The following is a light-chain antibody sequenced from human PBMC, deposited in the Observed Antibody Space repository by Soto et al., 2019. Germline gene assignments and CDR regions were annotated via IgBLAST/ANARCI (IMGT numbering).Light chain of an antibody. CDR3: QQYNAWPRT. CDR2: GAS. CDR1: QSVSSN. J-gene: IGKJ1*01. Sequence: EIMMTQSPVTLSVSPGERATLSCRASQSVSSNLAWYQQKPGQAPRLLIYGASTRATGIPARFSGSGSGTEFTLTITSLQSEDFAVYYCQQYNAWPRTFGQGTKVDI. V-gene: IGKV3-15*01.